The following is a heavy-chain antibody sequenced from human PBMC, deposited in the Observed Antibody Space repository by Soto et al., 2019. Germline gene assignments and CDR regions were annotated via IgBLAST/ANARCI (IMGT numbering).Heavy chain of an antibody. CDR2: MNPNSGNT. D-gene: IGHD3-10*01. V-gene: IGHV1-8*01. J-gene: IGHJ4*02. Sequence: ASVKVSCKASGYTFTSYDINWVRQATGQGLEWMGWMNPNSGNTGYAQKFQGRVTMTRNTSISTAYMELSSLRSEDTAVYYCARLSKMVRGVLVYWGQGTLVTVSS. CDR1: GYTFTSYD. CDR3: ARLSKMVRGVLVY.